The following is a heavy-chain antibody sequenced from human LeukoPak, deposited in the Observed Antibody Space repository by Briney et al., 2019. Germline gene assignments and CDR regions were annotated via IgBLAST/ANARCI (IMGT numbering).Heavy chain of an antibody. D-gene: IGHD3-10*01. J-gene: IGHJ4*02. CDR2: IYYSGST. V-gene: IGHV4-59*01. CDR3: ARTYGSGSYFLDY. Sequence: PSETLSLTCTVSGGSISSYYWSWIRQPPGKGLEWIGYIYYSGSTNYNPSFKSRVTISVDTSKNQFSLKLSSVTAADTAVYYCARTYGSGSYFLDYWGQGTLVTVSS. CDR1: GGSISSYY.